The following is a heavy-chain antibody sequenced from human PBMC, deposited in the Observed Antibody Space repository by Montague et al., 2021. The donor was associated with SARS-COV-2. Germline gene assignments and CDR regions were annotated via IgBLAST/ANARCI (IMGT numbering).Heavy chain of an antibody. J-gene: IGHJ5*02. Sequence: SETLSLTCTVSGGSISSSSYYWGWIRQPPGKGLEWIGSIYYSGSTXYNPSLKSRVTISVDTSKNQFSLKLSSVTAADTAVYYCARKEMKYSSIWSTGGNWFDPGGQGTLVTVSS. V-gene: IGHV4-39*01. CDR1: GGSISSSSYY. D-gene: IGHD6-13*01. CDR3: ARKEMKYSSIWSTGGNWFDP. CDR2: IYYSGST.